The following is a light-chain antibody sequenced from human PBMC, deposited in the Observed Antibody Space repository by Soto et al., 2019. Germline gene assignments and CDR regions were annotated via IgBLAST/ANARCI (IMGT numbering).Light chain of an antibody. Sequence: IQMTQSPSSLSASVGDRVTITCRASQGISNDLAWYQQKPWKVPTLLLYAASTLQSGVSSRFSGSGSGTDFTLTISSLLLEDVANYYCETYNSAPFTFGPGIRVDLK. V-gene: IGKV1-27*01. CDR1: QGISND. CDR3: ETYNSAPFT. J-gene: IGKJ3*01. CDR2: AAS.